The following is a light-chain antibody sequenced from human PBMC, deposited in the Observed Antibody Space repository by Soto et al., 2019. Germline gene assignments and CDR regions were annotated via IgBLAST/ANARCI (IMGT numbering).Light chain of an antibody. V-gene: IGKV1-39*01. J-gene: IGKJ1*01. Sequence: DIQMTQSPSSLSASVGDRATITCRASQSIASFVNWYQQKQGKAPNLLIYAASSLHGGVTSLFSGSGSWTDFTLTISGLQPEDFANYYGQQGYYTPCTFGQGTQVEIK. CDR3: QQGYYTPCT. CDR1: QSIASF. CDR2: AAS.